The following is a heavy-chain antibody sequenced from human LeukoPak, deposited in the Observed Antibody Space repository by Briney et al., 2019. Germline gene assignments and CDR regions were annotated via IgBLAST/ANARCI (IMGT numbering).Heavy chain of an antibody. J-gene: IGHJ4*02. CDR2: INHSGRT. D-gene: IGHD3-9*01. V-gene: IGHV4-34*01. CDR1: GGSFSDYY. CDR3: ARGDILTGYSN. Sequence: PSETLSLTCAVYGGSFSDYYWSWIRQPPGKGLEWIGEINHSGRTNYNPSLKSRVTISVDTSKNQFSLKLSSVTAADTAVYYCARGDILTGYSNWGQGTLVTVSS.